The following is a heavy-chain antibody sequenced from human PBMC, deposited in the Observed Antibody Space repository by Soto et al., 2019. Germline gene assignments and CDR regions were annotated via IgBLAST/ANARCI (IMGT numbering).Heavy chain of an antibody. Sequence: QVQLQESGPGLVKPSETLSLTCTVSGCSISSYYWCWIRQPPGKGLEWIGYIYYSGSTNYNPALKSRVTISVDTSKNQFSRKLSSVTAADTAVYYCARGKRWLQYSLGYWGQGTLVTVSS. V-gene: IGHV4-59*01. CDR2: IYYSGST. J-gene: IGHJ4*02. CDR1: GCSISSYY. D-gene: IGHD5-12*01. CDR3: ARGKRWLQYSLGY.